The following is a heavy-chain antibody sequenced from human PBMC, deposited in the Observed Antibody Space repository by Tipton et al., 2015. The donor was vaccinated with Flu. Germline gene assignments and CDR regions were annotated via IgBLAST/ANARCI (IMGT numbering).Heavy chain of an antibody. J-gene: IGHJ4*02. CDR1: SGSIGSFY. V-gene: IGHV4-59*05. CDR3: ARTTYYYGSGSSDY. CDR2: ISHSGRT. Sequence: TLSLTCTLSSGSIGSFYWNWIRQPPGKGLEWIGCISHSGRTYYNPSLKSRVTISVDMAKNQFSQRLSSVTAADTAVYYCARTTYYYGSGSSDYWGQGTLVTVSS. D-gene: IGHD3-10*01.